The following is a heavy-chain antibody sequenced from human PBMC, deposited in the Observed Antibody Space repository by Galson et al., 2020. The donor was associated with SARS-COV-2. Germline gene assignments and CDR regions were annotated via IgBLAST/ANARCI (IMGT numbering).Heavy chain of an antibody. J-gene: IGHJ3*02. CDR2: MYHSGNT. D-gene: IGHD2-8*02. V-gene: IGHV4-38-2*01. Sequence: GLEWVGTMYHSGNTFYSASLKSRLTISVDTSKNQFSLRLTSVTAADTAMYYCAIPKPSLGYCTGDPCYLEAFDIWGQGTMVTVSS. CDR3: AIPKPSLGYCTGDPCYLEAFDI.